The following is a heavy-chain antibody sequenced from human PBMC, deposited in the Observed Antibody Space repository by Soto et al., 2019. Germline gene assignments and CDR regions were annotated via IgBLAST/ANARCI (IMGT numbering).Heavy chain of an antibody. CDR3: ARHGSSGWYGRDWFDP. CDR1: GYSFTSYW. Sequence: GESLKISCKGSGYSFTSYWIGWVRQMPGKGLEWMGIIYPGDSDTRYSPSFQGQVTISADKSISTAYLQWSSLKASDTAMYYCARHGSSGWYGRDWFDPWGQGTLVTVSS. V-gene: IGHV5-51*01. CDR2: IYPGDSDT. D-gene: IGHD6-19*01. J-gene: IGHJ5*02.